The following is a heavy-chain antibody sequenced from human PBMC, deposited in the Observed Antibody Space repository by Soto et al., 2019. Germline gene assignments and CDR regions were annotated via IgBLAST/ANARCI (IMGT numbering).Heavy chain of an antibody. CDR2: IRDRAYNYAT. V-gene: IGHV3-73*01. Sequence: HPWGSLRLSCVASGFVFKDSSIHWVRQASGKGLEWVGRIRDRAYNYATAYTASVKGRFTISRDDSTNTAYLQMNSLRTEDTAIYYCTRLISAAQDYWGQGTLVTVS. CDR1: GFVFKDSS. D-gene: IGHD3-10*01. J-gene: IGHJ4*02. CDR3: TRLISAAQDY.